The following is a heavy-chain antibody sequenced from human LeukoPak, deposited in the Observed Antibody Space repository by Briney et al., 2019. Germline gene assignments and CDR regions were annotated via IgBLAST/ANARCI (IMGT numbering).Heavy chain of an antibody. D-gene: IGHD3-10*01. CDR2: IIPIFGTA. CDR1: GGTFSSYA. J-gene: IGHJ6*02. V-gene: IGHV1-69*13. CDR3: ARGYYGSGSYSPDYYYYYGMDV. Sequence: SVKVSCKASGGTFSSYAISWVRQAPGQGLEWMGGIIPIFGTANYAQKFQGRVTITADESTSTAHMELSSLRSEDTAVYYCARGYYGSGSYSPDYYYYYGMDVWGQGTTVTVSS.